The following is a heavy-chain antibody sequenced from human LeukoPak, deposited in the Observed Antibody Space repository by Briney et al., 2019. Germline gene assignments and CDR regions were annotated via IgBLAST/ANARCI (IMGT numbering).Heavy chain of an antibody. D-gene: IGHD3-3*01. Sequence: GGSLRLSCAASGFTFDDYGMSWVRQAPGKGLEWVSGINWNGGSTGYADSVKGRFTISRDNAKNSLYLQMNSLRAEDTALYYCASLRITIFGVVTPPDVWGKGTTVTVSS. V-gene: IGHV3-20*04. CDR3: ASLRITIFGVVTPPDV. CDR2: INWNGGST. CDR1: GFTFDDYG. J-gene: IGHJ6*04.